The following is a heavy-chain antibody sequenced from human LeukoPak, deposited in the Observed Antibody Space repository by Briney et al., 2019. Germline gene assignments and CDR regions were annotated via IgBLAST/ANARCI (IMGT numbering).Heavy chain of an antibody. CDR2: IYYSGST. V-gene: IGHV4-39*01. D-gene: IGHD3-3*01. CDR1: GGSISSSSYY. Sequence: SETLSLTCTVSGGSISSSSYYWGWIRQPPGKGLEWIGSIYYSGSTYYNPSLKSRVTISVDTSKNQFSLKLSSATAADTAVYYCARHLNYDFWSGYPYYYYGMDVWGQGTTVTVSS. CDR3: ARHLNYDFWSGYPYYYYGMDV. J-gene: IGHJ6*02.